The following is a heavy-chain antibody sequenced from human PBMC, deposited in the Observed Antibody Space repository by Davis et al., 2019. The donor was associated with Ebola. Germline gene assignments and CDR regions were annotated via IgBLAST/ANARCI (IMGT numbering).Heavy chain of an antibody. J-gene: IGHJ5*02. V-gene: IGHV3-7*03. CDR3: ARDSQGKIPFDP. D-gene: IGHD3-10*01. Sequence: PGGSLRLSCAASGFIFSAYWMSWVRQAPGKGPEWVANTNQYGSERYYVDSVKGRFTISRDNSKNSLYLEMNSLRAEDTAVYYCARDSQGKIPFDPWGQGTLVTVSS. CDR1: GFIFSAYW. CDR2: TNQYGSER.